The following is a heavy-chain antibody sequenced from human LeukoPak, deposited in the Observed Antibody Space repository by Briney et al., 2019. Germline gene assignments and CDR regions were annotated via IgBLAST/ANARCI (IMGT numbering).Heavy chain of an antibody. CDR2: ISYDGSNK. D-gene: IGHD4-17*01. CDR3: ARWGTTVTTNY. CDR1: GFTFSSYA. Sequence: GGSLRLSCAASGFTFSSYAMHWVRQAPGKGLEWVAVISYDGSNKYYADSVKGRFTISRDNAKNSLYLQMNSLRAEDTAVYYCARWGTTVTTNYWGQGTLVTVSS. J-gene: IGHJ4*02. V-gene: IGHV3-30-3*01.